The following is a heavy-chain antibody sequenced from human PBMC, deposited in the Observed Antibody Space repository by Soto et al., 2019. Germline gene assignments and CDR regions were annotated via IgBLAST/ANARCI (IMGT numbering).Heavy chain of an antibody. CDR3: ARGGIQLQPRQYYYYGMDV. CDR1: GGTFSSYA. J-gene: IGHJ6*02. CDR2: IIPIFGTA. Sequence: GASVKVSCKASGGTFSSYAISWVRQAPGQGLEWMGGIIPIFGTANYAQKFQGRVTITADESTSTAYMELSSLRSEDTAVYYCARGGIQLQPRQYYYYGMDVWGQGTTVTSP. D-gene: IGHD5-18*01. V-gene: IGHV1-69*13.